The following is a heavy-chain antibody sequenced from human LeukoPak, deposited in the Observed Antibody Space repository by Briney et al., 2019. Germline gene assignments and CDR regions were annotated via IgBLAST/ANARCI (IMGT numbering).Heavy chain of an antibody. CDR2: ISAYNGNT. J-gene: IGHJ4*02. Sequence: ASVKVSCKASGYTFTSYGISWARQAPGQGLEWMGWISAYNGNTNYAQKFQGRVTMTEDTSTDTAYMELSSLRSEDTAVYYCATMVAGTRYFDYWGQGTLVTVSS. CDR3: ATMVAGTRYFDY. V-gene: IGHV1-18*01. D-gene: IGHD6-19*01. CDR1: GYTFTSYG.